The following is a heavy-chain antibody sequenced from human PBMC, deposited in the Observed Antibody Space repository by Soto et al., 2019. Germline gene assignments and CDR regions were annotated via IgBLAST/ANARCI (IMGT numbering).Heavy chain of an antibody. V-gene: IGHV1-69*01. J-gene: IGHJ4*02. CDR1: GGTFSSYA. D-gene: IGHD2-8*02. Sequence: QVQLVQSGAEVKKPGSSVKVSCKASGGTFSSYAISWVRQAPGQGLEWMGGIIPIFGTADYAQKFQGRVTITADESTRTAYMELRSLSSEYTAVYYCASAYWLYYFDHWGQGTLVTVSS. CDR3: ASAYWLYYFDH. CDR2: IIPIFGTA.